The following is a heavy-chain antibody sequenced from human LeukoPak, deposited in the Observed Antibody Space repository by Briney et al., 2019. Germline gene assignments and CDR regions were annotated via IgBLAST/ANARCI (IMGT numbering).Heavy chain of an antibody. V-gene: IGHV4-34*01. CDR1: GGSFSGYY. CDR2: INHSGST. D-gene: IGHD3-3*01. J-gene: IGHJ5*02. Sequence: SETLSLTCAVYGGSFSGYYWSWTRQPPGKGLEWIGEINHSGSTNYNPSLKSRVTISVDTSKNQFSLKLSSVTAADTAVYYCARGTGRITIFGVVITYNWFDPWGQGTLVTVSS. CDR3: ARGTGRITIFGVVITYNWFDP.